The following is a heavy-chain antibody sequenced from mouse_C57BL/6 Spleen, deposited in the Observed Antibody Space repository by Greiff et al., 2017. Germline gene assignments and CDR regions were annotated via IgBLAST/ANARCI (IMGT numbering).Heavy chain of an antibody. D-gene: IGHD2-4*01. Sequence: QVQLKQSGAELVRPGASVTLSCKASGYTFTDYEMHWVKQTPVHGLEWIGAIDPETGGTAYNQKFKGKAILTADKSSSTAYMELRSLTSEDSAVYYCTRRGGYDYDVVDDWGQDTTLTVSS. CDR3: TRRGGYDYDVVDD. V-gene: IGHV1-15*01. CDR1: GYTFTDYE. J-gene: IGHJ2*01. CDR2: IDPETGGT.